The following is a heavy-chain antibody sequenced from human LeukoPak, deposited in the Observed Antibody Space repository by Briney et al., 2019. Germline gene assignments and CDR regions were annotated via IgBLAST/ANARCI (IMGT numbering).Heavy chain of an antibody. J-gene: IGHJ4*02. Sequence: GGSLRLSCAASGFTVSSNDMSWVRQAPGKGLEWVSVIYSGGRTFYADSVKGRFTISRGNSKNTLYLQMNSLRAEDTAVYCCAIYDSSGYYNYWGQGTLVTVSP. CDR2: IYSGGRT. CDR3: AIYDSSGYYNY. D-gene: IGHD3-22*01. CDR1: GFTVSSND. V-gene: IGHV3-53*01.